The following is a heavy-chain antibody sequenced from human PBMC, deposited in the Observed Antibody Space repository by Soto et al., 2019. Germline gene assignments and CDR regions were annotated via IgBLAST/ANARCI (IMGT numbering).Heavy chain of an antibody. J-gene: IGHJ6*02. CDR3: ARFNYDILTGYSPGGMDV. D-gene: IGHD3-9*01. V-gene: IGHV4-39*01. CDR1: GGSISSSSYY. Sequence: SETLSLTCTVSGGSISSSSYYWGWIRQPPGKGLEWIGSIYYSGSTYYNPPLKSRVTISVDTSKNQFSLKLSSVTAADTAVYYCARFNYDILTGYSPGGMDVWGQGTTVTVSS. CDR2: IYYSGST.